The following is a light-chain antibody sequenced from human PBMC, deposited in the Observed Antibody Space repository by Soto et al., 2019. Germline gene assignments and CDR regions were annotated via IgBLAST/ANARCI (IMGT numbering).Light chain of an antibody. CDR1: QSVNSN. CDR2: GAS. Sequence: EIVMTQSPATLSVSPGERATLSCRASQSVNSNLAWYQQKPGQAPRLLIYGASTRVAGLPARFSGSGSGTEFSLTISSQQSEDFAVYYCQQYNNGPPDTFGQGTKLEIK. V-gene: IGKV3-15*01. J-gene: IGKJ2*01. CDR3: QQYNNGPPDT.